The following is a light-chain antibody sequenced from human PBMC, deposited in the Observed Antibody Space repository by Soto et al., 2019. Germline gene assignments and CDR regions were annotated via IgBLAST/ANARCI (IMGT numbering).Light chain of an antibody. Sequence: QAVVTQPPSVSGAPGQRVTISCTGSTSNIGAGYEVHWYKQLPGKAPKLLISGHNIRPSGVPDRFFGSKSGTSASLAITGLQAEDEADYYCQSYDISLSGSGVFGGGTKVTVL. V-gene: IGLV1-40*01. CDR2: GHN. CDR3: QSYDISLSGSGV. J-gene: IGLJ3*02. CDR1: TSNIGAGYE.